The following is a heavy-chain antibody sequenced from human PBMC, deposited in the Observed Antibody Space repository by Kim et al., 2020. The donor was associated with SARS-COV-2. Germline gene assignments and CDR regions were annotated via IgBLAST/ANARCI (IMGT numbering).Heavy chain of an antibody. Sequence: GGSLRLSCAASGFTFSDYYMSWIRQAPGKGLEWVSYISSSSSYTNYADSVKGRFTISRDNAKNSLYLQMNSLRAEDTAVYYCARDRSRGSVYLDAFDIWGQGTMVTVSS. CDR3: ARDRSRGSVYLDAFDI. CDR2: ISSSSSYT. V-gene: IGHV3-11*05. D-gene: IGHD3-10*01. J-gene: IGHJ3*02. CDR1: GFTFSDYY.